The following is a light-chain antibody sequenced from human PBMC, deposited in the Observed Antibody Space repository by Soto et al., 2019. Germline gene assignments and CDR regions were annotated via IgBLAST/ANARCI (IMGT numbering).Light chain of an antibody. CDR1: QSVSSY. CDR3: QQRSNWIT. J-gene: IGKJ5*01. CDR2: DAS. Sequence: EIVLTQSPATLSLSPGERATLSCRASQSVSSYLAWYQQKPGQAPRLLIYDASNRATGIPARFSGSGAGTDFTLTISSLEPEAFAIYYCQQRSNWITFGRGTRLEI. V-gene: IGKV3-11*01.